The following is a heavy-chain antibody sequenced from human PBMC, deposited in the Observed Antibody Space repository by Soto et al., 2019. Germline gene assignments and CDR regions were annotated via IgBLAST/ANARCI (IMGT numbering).Heavy chain of an antibody. J-gene: IGHJ4*02. D-gene: IGHD6-19*01. Sequence: QITLKESGPSLVKPTQTLTLTCTFSGFSLTTNGVGVGWIRQSPGEALEWLALIYWDDDKRYSPSLKSRLTIPTDTYKNPCHPTMNYMHSVDKATYYCAYSAYYSSSFIPDCWCQGTLVTIPS. V-gene: IGHV2-5*02. CDR3: AYSAYYSSSFIPDC. CDR2: IYWDDDK. CDR1: GFSLTTNGVG.